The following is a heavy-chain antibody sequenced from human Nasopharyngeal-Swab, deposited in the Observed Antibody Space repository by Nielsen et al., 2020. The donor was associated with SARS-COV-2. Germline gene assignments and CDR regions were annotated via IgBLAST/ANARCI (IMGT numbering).Heavy chain of an antibody. CDR2: ISGSGGTT. CDR1: GFTFSSYA. J-gene: IGHJ6*02. D-gene: IGHD2-21*01. Sequence: GESLKISCAASGFTFSSYAVSWVRQAPGKGLEWVSAISGSGGTTYYADSVKGRFTISRDNSKNTLYLQMNSLRAEDTAVYYCAKDRGTYSSFAMDAWGRGTTVTVSS. CDR3: AKDRGTYSSFAMDA. V-gene: IGHV3-23*01.